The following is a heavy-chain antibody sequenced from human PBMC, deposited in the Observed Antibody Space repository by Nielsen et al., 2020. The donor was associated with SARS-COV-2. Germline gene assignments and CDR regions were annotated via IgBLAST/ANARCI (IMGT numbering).Heavy chain of an antibody. CDR1: GFTFSSYW. V-gene: IGHV3-74*01. CDR2: INSDGSST. J-gene: IGHJ4*02. CDR3: ARDGWDSSGYYSLPFDY. D-gene: IGHD3-22*01. Sequence: GESLKISCAASGFTFSSYWMHWVRQAPGKGLVWVSRINSDGSSTSYADSVKGRFTISRDNAKNTLYLQMNSLRAEDTAVYYCARDGWDSSGYYSLPFDYWCQGTLVTVSS.